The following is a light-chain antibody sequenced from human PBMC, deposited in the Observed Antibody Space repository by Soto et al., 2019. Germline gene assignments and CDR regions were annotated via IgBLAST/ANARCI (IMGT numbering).Light chain of an antibody. Sequence: QSALAQPRSVSGSPGQSVTISCTGTSSDVGGSNHVSWYQHHPGKAPKFMIYDISKRPSGVPNRFSGSKSGNTASLTISGLQAEDEADYYCVSSAGDYTFRVGTGTKVTVL. V-gene: IGLV2-11*01. J-gene: IGLJ1*01. CDR3: VSSAGDYTFR. CDR1: SSDVGGSNH. CDR2: DIS.